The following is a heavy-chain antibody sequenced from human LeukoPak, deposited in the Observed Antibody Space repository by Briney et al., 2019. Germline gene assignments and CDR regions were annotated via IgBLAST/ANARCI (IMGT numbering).Heavy chain of an antibody. CDR2: ISSSGSTI. D-gene: IGHD6-13*01. CDR3: ARADTHSSSWYGGDY. Sequence: GGSLRLSCAASGFTFSDYYMSWIRQAPGKGLEWVSYISSSGSTIYYADSVKGRFTISRDNAKNSLYLQMNSLRAEDTAVYYCARADTHSSSWYGGDYWGQGTLVTVSS. J-gene: IGHJ4*02. V-gene: IGHV3-11*04. CDR1: GFTFSDYY.